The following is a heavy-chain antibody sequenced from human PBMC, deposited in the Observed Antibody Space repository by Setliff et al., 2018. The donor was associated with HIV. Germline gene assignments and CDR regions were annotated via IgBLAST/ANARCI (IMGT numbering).Heavy chain of an antibody. CDR3: ASFGGWYPDAFDI. Sequence: SETLSLTCAVYAGSISGYYWSWIRQSPGKGLEWIGEINHSGSTYHNPSLESRITISVDTSKNQFFLRLSSVSAADTAVYYCASFGGWYPDAFDIWGQGTMVTVSS. V-gene: IGHV4-34*01. D-gene: IGHD6-19*01. J-gene: IGHJ3*02. CDR2: INHSGST. CDR1: AGSISGYY.